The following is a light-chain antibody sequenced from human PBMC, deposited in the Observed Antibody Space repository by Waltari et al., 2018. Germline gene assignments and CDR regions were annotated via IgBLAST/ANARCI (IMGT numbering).Light chain of an antibody. CDR1: QTVLYSDNNNY. V-gene: IGKV4-1*01. CDR3: QQSYTTPRT. J-gene: IGKJ1*01. Sequence: DIVMTQSPDSLAVSLGEKATISCKSSQTVLYSDNNNYLGWYQQKPGQPPKVLIKWASTREPGVPDRFVGSGSGTDFTLAISSLQREDFATYYCQQSYTTPRTFGQGTKVEIK. CDR2: WAS.